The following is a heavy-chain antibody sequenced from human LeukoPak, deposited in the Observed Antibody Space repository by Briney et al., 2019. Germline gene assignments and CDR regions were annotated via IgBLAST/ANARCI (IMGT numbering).Heavy chain of an antibody. Sequence: GGSLRLSCAASGFTFSSYWMSWVRQAPGKGLEWVSVIYSGGSTYYADSVKGRFTISRDNSKNTLYLQMNSLRAEDTAVYYCARDDYDSSTPYYFDYWGQGTLVTVSS. CDR2: IYSGGST. V-gene: IGHV3-66*01. J-gene: IGHJ4*02. CDR3: ARDDYDSSTPYYFDY. D-gene: IGHD3-22*01. CDR1: GFTFSSYW.